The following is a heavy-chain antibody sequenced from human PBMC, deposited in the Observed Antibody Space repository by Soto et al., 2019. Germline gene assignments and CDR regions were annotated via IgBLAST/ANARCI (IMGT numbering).Heavy chain of an antibody. CDR3: AGMWAAAGTAYGMDV. CDR1: GYSFTSYW. Sequence: ESLKISCKGSGYSFTSYWISWVRQMPGKGLEWMGRIDPSDSYTNYSPSSQGHVTISADKSISTAYLQWSSLKASDTAMYYCAGMWAAAGTAYGMDVWGQGTTVTVSS. J-gene: IGHJ6*01. D-gene: IGHD6-13*01. V-gene: IGHV5-10-1*01. CDR2: IDPSDSYT.